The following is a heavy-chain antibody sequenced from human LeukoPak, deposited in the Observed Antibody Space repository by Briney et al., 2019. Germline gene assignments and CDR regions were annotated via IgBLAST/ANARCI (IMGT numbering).Heavy chain of an antibody. J-gene: IGHJ4*02. CDR2: INPNSGGT. D-gene: IGHD2-15*01. CDR3: AREGGPCCGGSSYLDY. CDR1: GYTFTGYY. V-gene: IGHV1-2*02. Sequence: ASVKVSCKASGYTFTGYYMHWVRQAPGQGLEWMGWINPNSGGTNYAQKFQGRVTMTRDTSISTAYMELSRLRSDDTAVYYCAREGGPCCGGSSYLDYWGQGTLVTVSS.